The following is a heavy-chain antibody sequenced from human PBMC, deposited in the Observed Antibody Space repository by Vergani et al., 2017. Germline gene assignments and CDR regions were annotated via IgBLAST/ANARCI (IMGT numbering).Heavy chain of an antibody. Sequence: QLQLQESGPGLVKPSETLSLTCTVSGGSISSSSYYWGWIRQPXGKGLEWIGSIYYSGSTYYNPSLKSLVTISVDTSKNQFSLKLSSVTAADTAVYYCARTTYYYGSGSYYPEPYFDYWGQGTLVTVSS. V-gene: IGHV4-39*07. CDR2: IYYSGST. CDR3: ARTTYYYGSGSYYPEPYFDY. J-gene: IGHJ4*02. CDR1: GGSISSSSYY. D-gene: IGHD3-10*01.